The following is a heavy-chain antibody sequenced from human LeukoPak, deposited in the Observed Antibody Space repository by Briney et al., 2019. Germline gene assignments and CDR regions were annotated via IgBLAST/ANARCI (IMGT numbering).Heavy chain of an antibody. V-gene: IGHV3-33*01. Sequence: PGGSLRLSCAASGFTFSSYGMHWVRQAPGKGLEWMAVIWYDGSNKYYADSVKGRFTISRDNSKNTLYLQMNSLRADDTAVYYCARGLVGATTFDFYFDYWGQGTLVTVSS. CDR1: GFTFSSYG. CDR3: ARGLVGATTFDFYFDY. D-gene: IGHD1-26*01. J-gene: IGHJ4*02. CDR2: IWYDGSNK.